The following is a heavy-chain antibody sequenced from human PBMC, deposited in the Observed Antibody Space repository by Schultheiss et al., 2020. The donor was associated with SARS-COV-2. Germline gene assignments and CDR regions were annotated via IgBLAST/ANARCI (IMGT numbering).Heavy chain of an antibody. CDR1: GFTFSNAW. V-gene: IGHV3-15*01. Sequence: GGSLRLSCAASGFTFSNAWMSWVRQAPGKGLEWVGRIKSKTDGGTTDYAAPVKGRFTISRDDSKNTLYLQMNSLKTEDTAVYYCTTDGDYDILTGYYSLDYWGQGTLVTVSS. CDR3: TTDGDYDILTGYYSLDY. D-gene: IGHD3-9*01. J-gene: IGHJ4*02. CDR2: IKSKTDGGTT.